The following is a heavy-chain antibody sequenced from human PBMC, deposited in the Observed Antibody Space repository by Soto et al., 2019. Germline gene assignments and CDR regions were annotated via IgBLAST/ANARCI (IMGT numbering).Heavy chain of an antibody. CDR2: INPSGGST. CDR3: ARGWGYSYGFSPDSPWFSWFDP. CDR1: GYTFTSYY. J-gene: IGHJ5*02. D-gene: IGHD5-18*01. V-gene: IGHV1-46*01. Sequence: ASVKVSCKASGYTFTSYYMHWVRQAPGQGLEWMGIINPSGGSTSYAQKFQGRVTMTRDTSASTVYMELSSLRSEDTAVYYCARGWGYSYGFSPDSPWFSWFDPWGQGTLVTVSS.